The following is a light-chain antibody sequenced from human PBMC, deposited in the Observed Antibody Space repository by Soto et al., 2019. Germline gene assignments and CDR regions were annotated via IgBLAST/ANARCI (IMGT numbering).Light chain of an antibody. CDR2: GNS. V-gene: IGLV1-40*01. J-gene: IGLJ2*01. Sequence: QSVLTQPPSVSGAPGQRVTISCTGSSSNIGAGFDVHWYQQLPGRAPKLLIYGNSNRPSAVPDRFSGSKSGTSASLAITGLQAEDEADYYCQAYDSSLSGVVFGGGTQLTVL. CDR1: SSNIGAGFD. CDR3: QAYDSSLSGVV.